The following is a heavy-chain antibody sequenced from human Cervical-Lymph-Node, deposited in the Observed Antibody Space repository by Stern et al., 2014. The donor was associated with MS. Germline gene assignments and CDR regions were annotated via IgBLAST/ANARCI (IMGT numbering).Heavy chain of an antibody. J-gene: IGHJ4*02. D-gene: IGHD5-18*01. V-gene: IGHV3-30*03. CDR3: VTGRGYMSGQPYFDY. CDR2: ISYEGSKT. CDR1: GFRFSSYG. Sequence: QDQLVQSGGGVVQPGRSLRLSCEASGFRFSSYGIHWVRQAPGKGLEWVAVISYEGSKTHYGVSVKGLFTISRDNSKNMLFLHMNSLSAEDTAVYYCVTGRGYMSGQPYFDYWGQGALVTVTS.